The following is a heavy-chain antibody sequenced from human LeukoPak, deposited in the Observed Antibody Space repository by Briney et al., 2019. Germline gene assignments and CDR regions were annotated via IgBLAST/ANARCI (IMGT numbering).Heavy chain of an antibody. CDR3: ASSSGWYRDAFDI. J-gene: IGHJ3*02. Sequence: PGGSLRLSCAASGFTVSSNYMSWVRQAPGKGLEWVSVIYSGGSTYYADSVKGRFTISRHNSKNTLYLQMNSLRAEDTAVYYCASSSGWYRDAFDIWGQGTMVTVSS. D-gene: IGHD6-19*01. V-gene: IGHV3-53*04. CDR1: GFTVSSNY. CDR2: IYSGGST.